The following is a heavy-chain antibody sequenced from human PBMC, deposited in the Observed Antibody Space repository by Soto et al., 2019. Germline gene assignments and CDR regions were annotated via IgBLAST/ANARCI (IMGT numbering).Heavy chain of an antibody. CDR3: AREGGNSPYFFDY. CDR2: MKLDGSEK. Sequence: GGSLRLSCAGSGFRFSASWINWVRQAPGKGLEWVANMKLDGSEKYYVDSVKGRFTISRDNAKNLLYLQMSNLRAEDTAVYYCAREGGNSPYFFDYWGQGTPVTV. CDR1: GFRFSASW. V-gene: IGHV3-7*01. D-gene: IGHD3-9*01. J-gene: IGHJ4*02.